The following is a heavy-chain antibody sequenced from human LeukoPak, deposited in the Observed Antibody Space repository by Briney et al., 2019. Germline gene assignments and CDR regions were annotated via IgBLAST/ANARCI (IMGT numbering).Heavy chain of an antibody. D-gene: IGHD2-21*01. V-gene: IGHV4-4*07. J-gene: IGHJ2*01. CDR1: GASITTYY. CDR2: MYTSGST. CDR3: ARDNGGDYWYSDI. Sequence: SETLSLTCTVSGASITTYYWSWIRQPAGEGLEWIGRMYTSGSTNYKPTLKSRVTMSVDTSKNQLSLKLSSVTAADTAVYFCARDNGGDYWYSDIWGRGTLVTVSS.